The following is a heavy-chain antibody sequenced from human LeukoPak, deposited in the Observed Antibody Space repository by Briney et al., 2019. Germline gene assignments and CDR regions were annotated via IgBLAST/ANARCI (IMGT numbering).Heavy chain of an antibody. CDR3: ARDREMATIFAFDI. D-gene: IGHD5-24*01. CDR2: INPSGGST. Sequence: ASVKVSCKASGYTFTSYYMHWVRQAPGQGLEWTGIINPSGGSTSYAQKFQGRVTMTRDMSASTVYMELSSLRSEDTAVYYCARDREMATIFAFDIWGQGTMVTVSS. CDR1: GYTFTSYY. J-gene: IGHJ3*02. V-gene: IGHV1-46*01.